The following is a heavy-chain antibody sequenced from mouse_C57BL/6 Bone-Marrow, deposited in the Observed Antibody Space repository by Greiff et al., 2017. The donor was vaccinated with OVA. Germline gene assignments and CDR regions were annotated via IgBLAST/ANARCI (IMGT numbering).Heavy chain of an antibody. J-gene: IGHJ4*01. CDR3: AGSSYSNYYAMDY. V-gene: IGHV1-50*01. CDR1: GYTFTSYW. D-gene: IGHD1-1*01. CDR2: IDPSDSYT. Sequence: QVQLKQPGAELVKPGASVKLSCKASGYTFTSYWMQWVKQRPGQGLEWIGEIDPSDSYTNYNQKFKGKATLTVDTSSSTAYMQLSSLTSEDSAVYDCAGSSYSNYYAMDYWGQGTSVTVSS.